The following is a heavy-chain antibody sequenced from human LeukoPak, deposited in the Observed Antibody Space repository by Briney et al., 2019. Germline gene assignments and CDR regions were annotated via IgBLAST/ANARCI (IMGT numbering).Heavy chain of an antibody. CDR3: ARGGLGIAAAGTPRRNWFDP. Sequence: SETLSLTCAVYGGSLSGYYWSWIRQPPGKGLEWIGEINHSGSTNYNPSLKSRVTISVDTSKNQFSLKLSSVTAADTAVYYCARGGLGIAAAGTPRRNWFDPWGQGTLVTVSS. D-gene: IGHD6-13*01. J-gene: IGHJ5*02. V-gene: IGHV4-34*01. CDR1: GGSLSGYY. CDR2: INHSGST.